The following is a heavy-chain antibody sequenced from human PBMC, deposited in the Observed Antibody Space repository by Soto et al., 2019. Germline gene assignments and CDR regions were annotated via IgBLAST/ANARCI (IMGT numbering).Heavy chain of an antibody. CDR3: AKSPYNWNDQNYFYYAMDV. CDR2: IIPIFDRT. Sequence: SVKVSCKASGGTFSSYAISWVRQAPGQGLEWMGGIIPIFDRTNYAEKFQGRVTITADKSTTTFFLDLSNLTFEDTAVYYCAKSPYNWNDQNYFYYAMDVWGQGTTVTVSS. D-gene: IGHD1-20*01. J-gene: IGHJ6*02. CDR1: GGTFSSYA. V-gene: IGHV1-69*06.